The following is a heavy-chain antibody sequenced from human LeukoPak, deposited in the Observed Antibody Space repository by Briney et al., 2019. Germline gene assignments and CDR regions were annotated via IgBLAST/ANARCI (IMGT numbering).Heavy chain of an antibody. V-gene: IGHV3-7*03. J-gene: IGHJ4*02. CDR1: GFTFSSYW. D-gene: IGHD3-3*01. Sequence: PGGSLRLSCAASGFTFSSYWMSWVRQAPGKGLEWVANIKQDGSEKYYVDSVKGRFTFSRDNAKNSLYLQMNSLRAEDTAVYYCARGAHDFWSGYYTGSFDYWGQGTLVTVSS. CDR3: ARGAHDFWSGYYTGSFDY. CDR2: IKQDGSEK.